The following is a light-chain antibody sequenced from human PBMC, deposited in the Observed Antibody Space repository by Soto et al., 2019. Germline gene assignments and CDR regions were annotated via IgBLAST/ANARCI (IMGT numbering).Light chain of an antibody. V-gene: IGLV8-61*01. CDR2: STN. Sequence: QTVVTQEPSFSVSPGGTVTLTCGLNSGSVSTSYYPSWYQQTPGQAPRTLIYSTNTRSSGVPDRFSGSILGNKAALTITGAQSDDESDYYCVLYMGSGISVFGGGTKLT. CDR3: VLYMGSGISV. J-gene: IGLJ3*02. CDR1: SGSVSTSYY.